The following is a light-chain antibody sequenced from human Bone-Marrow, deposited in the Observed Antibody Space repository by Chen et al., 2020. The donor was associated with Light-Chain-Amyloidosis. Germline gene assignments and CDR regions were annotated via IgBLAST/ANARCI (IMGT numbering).Light chain of an antibody. Sequence: SYELTQQPSVSVSPGQTARITCSGDDLPTKYAYWYQQKPGQAPVLVIQRDTERPSGIAERFSGSSSGTTATLTISGVQAEDEADYHCQSADSSGTYEVIFGGGTKLTVL. J-gene: IGLJ2*01. CDR1: DLPTKY. CDR2: RDT. V-gene: IGLV3-25*03. CDR3: QSADSSGTYEVI.